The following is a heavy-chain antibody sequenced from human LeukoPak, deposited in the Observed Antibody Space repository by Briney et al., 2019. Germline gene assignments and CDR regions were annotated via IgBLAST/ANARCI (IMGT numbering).Heavy chain of an antibody. CDR1: GFTFSSYG. J-gene: IGHJ6*02. D-gene: IGHD3-22*01. Sequence: GGSLRLSCAASGFTFSSYGMKWVRQAPGKGLEWVSSISSSSYIYYADSVKGRFTISRDNAKNSLYLQMNSLRAEDTAVYYCARGPGYSLYYYYYGMDVWGQGTTVTVSS. CDR2: ISSSSYI. V-gene: IGHV3-21*01. CDR3: ARGPGYSLYYYYYGMDV.